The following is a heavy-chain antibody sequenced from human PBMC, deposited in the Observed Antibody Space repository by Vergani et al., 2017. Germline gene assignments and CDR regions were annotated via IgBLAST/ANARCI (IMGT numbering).Heavy chain of an antibody. CDR1: GYNFNTYY. CDR2: INPNTGDT. CDR3: ARGRPYGGWFDP. Sequence: QVQLVQSGSEVKKPGASVKVSCKASGYNFNTYYIHWVRQAPGQGLEWMGLINPNTGDTNFAQKFQGRVTMTRDTSANTVYVEVPRLTSDDTAIYYCARGRPYGGWFDPWGQGSLVTVSS. V-gene: IGHV1-2*02. J-gene: IGHJ5*02. D-gene: IGHD4-17*01.